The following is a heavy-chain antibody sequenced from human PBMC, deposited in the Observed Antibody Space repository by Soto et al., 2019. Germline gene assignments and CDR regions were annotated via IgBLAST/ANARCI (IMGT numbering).Heavy chain of an antibody. CDR1: GGSISSGGYY. CDR3: ARARGVVVAATLYYYYMDV. Sequence: PSETLSLTCTVSGGSISSGGYYWSWIRQHPGKGLEWIGYIYYSGSTYYNPSLKSRVTISVDTSKNQFSLKLSSVTAADTAVYYCARARGVVVAATLYYYYMDVWGKGTTVTVSS. CDR2: IYYSGST. D-gene: IGHD2-15*01. V-gene: IGHV4-31*03. J-gene: IGHJ6*03.